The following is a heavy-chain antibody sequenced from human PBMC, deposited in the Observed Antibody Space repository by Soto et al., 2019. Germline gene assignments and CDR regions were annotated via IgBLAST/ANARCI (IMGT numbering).Heavy chain of an antibody. V-gene: IGHV1-69*01. Sequence: QVQLVQSGAEVKKPGSSVKVSCKASGGTLSKHVITWVRRAPGQGLEWLGGIIPMFGIPNYSQKFQGRVTISADDSTNTSHMELNSLTSEDTAIYYCARGGTSGWLKGAYDVWGQGTMVTVS. CDR1: GGTLSKHV. D-gene: IGHD6-19*01. CDR3: ARGGTSGWLKGAYDV. CDR2: IIPMFGIP. J-gene: IGHJ3*01.